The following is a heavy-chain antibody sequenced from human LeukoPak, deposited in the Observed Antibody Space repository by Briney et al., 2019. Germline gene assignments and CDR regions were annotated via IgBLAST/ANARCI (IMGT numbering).Heavy chain of an antibody. CDR3: AKDRRTTVTSSFDS. Sequence: GGSLRLSCAASGFTFSSYGMHWVRQAPGKGLEWVSAISATDSRPYYADSVKGRFTISRDSSKNMVYLQMNSLRVEDTAVYYCAKDRRTTVTSSFDSWGQGTLVTVSS. D-gene: IGHD4-17*01. CDR1: GFTFSSYG. V-gene: IGHV3-23*01. CDR2: ISATDSRP. J-gene: IGHJ4*02.